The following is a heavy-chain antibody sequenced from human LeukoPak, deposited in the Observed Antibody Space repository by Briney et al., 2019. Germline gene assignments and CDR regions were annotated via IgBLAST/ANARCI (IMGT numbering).Heavy chain of an antibody. J-gene: IGHJ6*03. V-gene: IGHV3-64*01. D-gene: IGHD6-6*01. CDR3: ARASSICIAARDPLCWYYYYMDV. CDR2: ISSNGGST. CDR1: GFTFSSYA. Sequence: GRSLRLSCAASGFTFSSYAMHWVRQAPGKGLEYVSAISSNGGSTYYANSVKGRFTISRDNSKNTLYLQMGSLRAEDMAVYYCARASSICIAARDPLCWYYYYMDVWGKGTTVTVSS.